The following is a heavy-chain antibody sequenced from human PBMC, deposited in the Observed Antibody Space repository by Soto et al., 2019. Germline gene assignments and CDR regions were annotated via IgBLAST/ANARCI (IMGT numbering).Heavy chain of an antibody. Sequence: GASVKVSCKASGYTFTSYDINWVRQATGQGLEWMGWMNPNSGNTGYAQKFQGRVTMTRNTSISTAYMELSSLRSEDTAVYYCARASGGPEGWLRFGYYYYYMDGWGKGTTVTVSS. CDR1: GYTFTSYD. CDR3: ARASGGPEGWLRFGYYYYYMDG. V-gene: IGHV1-8*01. J-gene: IGHJ6*03. CDR2: MNPNSGNT. D-gene: IGHD5-12*01.